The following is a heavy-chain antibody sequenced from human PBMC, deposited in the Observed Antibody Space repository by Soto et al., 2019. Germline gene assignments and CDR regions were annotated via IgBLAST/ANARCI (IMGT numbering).Heavy chain of an antibody. J-gene: IGHJ6*02. Sequence: QVQLVQSGAEVKKPGASVKVSCKASGYTFTSYGISWVRQAPGQGLEWMGWISAYNGNTNYAQKLQGRVTMTTDTSTSTAYMELRCLRSDDTAVYYCARDLYVAAPGGGYYYYGMDVWGQGTTVTVSS. CDR1: GYTFTSYG. CDR3: ARDLYVAAPGGGYYYYGMDV. D-gene: IGHD2-15*01. CDR2: ISAYNGNT. V-gene: IGHV1-18*01.